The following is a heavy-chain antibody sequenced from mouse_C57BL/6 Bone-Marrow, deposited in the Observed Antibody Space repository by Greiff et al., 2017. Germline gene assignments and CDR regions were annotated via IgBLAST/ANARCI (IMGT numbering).Heavy chain of an antibody. Sequence: EVQGVESGGGLVQSGRSLRLSCATSGFTFSDFYMEWVRQAPGKGLEWIAASRNKANDYTTEYSASVKGRFIVSRDTSQSILYLQMNALRAEDTAIYYCARDAAPYYYGSSYWYFDVWGTGTTVTVSS. V-gene: IGHV7-1*01. CDR3: ARDAAPYYYGSSYWYFDV. D-gene: IGHD1-1*01. CDR2: SRNKANDYTT. CDR1: GFTFSDFY. J-gene: IGHJ1*03.